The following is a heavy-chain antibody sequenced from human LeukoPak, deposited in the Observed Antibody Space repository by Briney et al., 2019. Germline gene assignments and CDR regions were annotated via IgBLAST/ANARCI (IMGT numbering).Heavy chain of an antibody. Sequence: GGSLRLSCVVSGFTFSSYWMSWVRQAPGQGLEWVANMKQDGSEKYYVDSVKGRFTISRDNAKNSLYLQMNSLRAEDTAMYYCGRVGGRSVAAKGDAFDIWGQGTMVTVSS. J-gene: IGHJ3*02. V-gene: IGHV3-7*01. CDR2: MKQDGSEK. CDR3: GRVGGRSVAAKGDAFDI. D-gene: IGHD6-6*01. CDR1: GFTFSSYW.